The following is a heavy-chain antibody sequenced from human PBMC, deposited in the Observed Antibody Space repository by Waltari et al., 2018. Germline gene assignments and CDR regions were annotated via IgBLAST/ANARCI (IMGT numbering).Heavy chain of an antibody. CDR1: GYTFTSYA. CDR3: ARDGHYDYVWGSYRYTGLDY. D-gene: IGHD3-16*02. Sequence: QVQLVQSGSELKKPGASVKVSCKASGYTFTSYALNWVRQATGQGLEWMGWINTNTGNPTYAQGFTGRFVFSLDTSVSTAYLQISSLKAEDTAVYYCARDGHYDYVWGSYRYTGLDYWGQGTLVTVSS. CDR2: INTNTGNP. V-gene: IGHV7-4-1*02. J-gene: IGHJ4*02.